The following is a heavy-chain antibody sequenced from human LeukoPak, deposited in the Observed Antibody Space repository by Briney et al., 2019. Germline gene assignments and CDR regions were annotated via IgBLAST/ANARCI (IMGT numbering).Heavy chain of an antibody. Sequence: GSLRLSCAASGVTFSSDAMHGVRQAPGKGLEWGAVISYDGSNKYYADSVKGRFTISRDKSKNTLYLQLHHLRPDDTAVYYCTTKTDSGGSGDYWGQGALVTVSS. CDR3: TTKTDSGGSGDY. J-gene: IGHJ4*02. D-gene: IGHD3-22*01. V-gene: IGHV3-30*14. CDR1: GVTFSSDA. CDR2: ISYDGSNK.